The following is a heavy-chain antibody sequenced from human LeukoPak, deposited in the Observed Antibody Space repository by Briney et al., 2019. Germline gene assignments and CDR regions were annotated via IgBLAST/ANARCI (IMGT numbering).Heavy chain of an antibody. CDR3: ARQRADYFYYYVDV. CDR2: IYYSETT. V-gene: IGHV4-39*01. D-gene: IGHD3-9*01. J-gene: IGHJ6*03. Sequence: SETLSLTCTVSGGSIGTANYYWGWLRQPPGKGLEWIGSIYYSETTYDNPSLESRVTISIETSKNQFSLKLSSVTAADTAVYYCARQRADYFYYYVDVWGKGTTVTVS. CDR1: GGSIGTANYY.